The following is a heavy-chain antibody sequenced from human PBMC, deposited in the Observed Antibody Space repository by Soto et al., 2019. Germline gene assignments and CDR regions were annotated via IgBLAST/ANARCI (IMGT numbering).Heavy chain of an antibody. CDR1: GFIFSDYY. CDR2: ISSGGGTS. J-gene: IGHJ5*02. CDR3: ASRLTARTTGDWFDP. V-gene: IGHV3-11*01. Sequence: GGSLRLSCAAAGFIFSDYYMTWIRQAPGKGLEWISDISSGGGTSYFADSVRGRFTISRDNANNSLYLQMNNLRAEDTAIYYCASRLTARTTGDWFDPWGQGTLVTVSS. D-gene: IGHD7-27*01.